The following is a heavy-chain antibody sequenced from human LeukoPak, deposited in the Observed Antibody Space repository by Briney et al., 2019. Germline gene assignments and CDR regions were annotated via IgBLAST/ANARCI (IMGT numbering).Heavy chain of an antibody. J-gene: IGHJ6*03. Sequence: PGGSLRLSCAASGFTVSSNYMSWVRQAPGKGLEWVSVIYSGGSTYYADSVKGRFTISRDNSKNTLYLQTNSLRAEDTAVYYCARSSNYYYYYMDVWGKGTTVTISS. CDR1: GFTVSSNY. CDR2: IYSGGST. V-gene: IGHV3-53*01. D-gene: IGHD6-6*01. CDR3: ARSSNYYYYYMDV.